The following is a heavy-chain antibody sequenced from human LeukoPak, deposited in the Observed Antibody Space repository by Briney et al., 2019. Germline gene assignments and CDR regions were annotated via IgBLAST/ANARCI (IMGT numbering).Heavy chain of an antibody. CDR1: GSTFSDYY. Sequence: GGSLRLSCAASGSTFSDYYMSWIRQAPGKGLEWVSYISSSGSTIYYADSVKGRFTISRDSAKNSLYLQMNSLRAEDTAVYYCAREVAPYDFWSGYYGHYYYGMDVWGQGTTVTVSS. CDR3: AREVAPYDFWSGYYGHYYYGMDV. CDR2: ISSSGSTI. V-gene: IGHV3-11*04. J-gene: IGHJ6*02. D-gene: IGHD3-3*01.